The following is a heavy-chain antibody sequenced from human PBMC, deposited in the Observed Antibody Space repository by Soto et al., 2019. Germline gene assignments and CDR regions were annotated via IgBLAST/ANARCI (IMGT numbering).Heavy chain of an antibody. V-gene: IGHV3-23*01. CDR3: AKGYSSGWYGPPIFDY. J-gene: IGHJ4*02. CDR1: GFTFSSYA. D-gene: IGHD6-19*01. Sequence: GGSLRLSCAASGFTFSSYAMSWVRQAPGKGLEWVSAISGSGGSTYYADSVKGRFTISRDNSKNTLYLQMNSLRAEDTAVYYCAKGYSSGWYGPPIFDYWGQGTLVTVSS. CDR2: ISGSGGST.